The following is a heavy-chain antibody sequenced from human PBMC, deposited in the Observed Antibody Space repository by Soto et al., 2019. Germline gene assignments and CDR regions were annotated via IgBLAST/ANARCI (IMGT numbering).Heavy chain of an antibody. V-gene: IGHV4-34*01. CDR1: GGSFSGYY. J-gene: IGHJ5*02. D-gene: IGHD3-3*01. CDR3: GRGPGYDFWSGYYTFGWFDP. Sequence: SETLSLTCAVYGGSFSGYYWSWIRQPPGKGLEWIGEINHSGSTNYNPSLKSRVTISVDTSKNQFSLKLSSVTAADTAVYYCGRGPGYDFWSGYYTFGWFDPWGQGTLVTVSS. CDR2: INHSGST.